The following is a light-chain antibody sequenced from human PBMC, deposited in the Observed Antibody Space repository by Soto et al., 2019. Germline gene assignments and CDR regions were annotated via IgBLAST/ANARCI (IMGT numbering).Light chain of an antibody. Sequence: EIVLTQSPATLSLSPGERATLSCRASQSVSSYFAWYQQKTGQAPRLLIYDASNRATGIPARFSGSGSGTDFTLTISSLEPEDFAVYYCHQRSNWLFTFGQGTRLEIK. V-gene: IGKV3-11*01. CDR3: HQRSNWLFT. J-gene: IGKJ5*01. CDR1: QSVSSY. CDR2: DAS.